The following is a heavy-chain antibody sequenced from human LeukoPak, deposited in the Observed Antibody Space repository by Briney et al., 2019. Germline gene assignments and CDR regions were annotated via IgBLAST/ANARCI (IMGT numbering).Heavy chain of an antibody. D-gene: IGHD1-26*01. CDR3: ARVLFEGGYYFDY. Sequence: SETLSLTCTVSGGSISTSNYYWGWIRQPPGKGLEWIGNIFYSGSTYYSPSLKSRVTISLDTSRNQFSLKLNSVTAADTAVYYCARVLFEGGYYFDYWGQGTLVTVSS. CDR2: IFYSGST. V-gene: IGHV4-39*07. CDR1: GGSISTSNYY. J-gene: IGHJ4*02.